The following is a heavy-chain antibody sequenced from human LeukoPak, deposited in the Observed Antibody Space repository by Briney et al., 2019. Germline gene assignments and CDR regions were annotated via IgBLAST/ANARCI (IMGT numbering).Heavy chain of an antibody. Sequence: GGSLMLSCAASGFTFSSYSMNWVRQAPGKGLEWVSSISSSSGFIYYADSVRGRFTISRDNAKNSLFLQMNSLRAEDTAVYYCSRTDCSITNCPVAMDVWGQGTTVTVSS. CDR2: ISSSSGFI. V-gene: IGHV3-21*01. D-gene: IGHD2-2*01. J-gene: IGHJ6*02. CDR3: SRTDCSITNCPVAMDV. CDR1: GFTFSSYS.